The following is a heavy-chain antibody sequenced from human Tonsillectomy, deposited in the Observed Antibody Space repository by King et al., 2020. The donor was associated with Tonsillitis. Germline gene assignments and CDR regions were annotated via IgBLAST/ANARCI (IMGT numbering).Heavy chain of an antibody. CDR1: GGTFSNYT. D-gene: IGHD2-2*01. Sequence: VQLVQSGAEVKKPGSSVKVSCKASGGTFSNYTISWVRQAPGQGLEWMGGIIPIFGTANYEQKFQGRVTITADESTSTEYMELSSLRSEDTAVYYCARAGPYCSRVRCSKCSHHWGQGTLVTVSS. J-gene: IGHJ1*01. CDR3: ARAGPYCSRVRCSKCSHH. V-gene: IGHV1-69*01. CDR2: IIPIFGTA.